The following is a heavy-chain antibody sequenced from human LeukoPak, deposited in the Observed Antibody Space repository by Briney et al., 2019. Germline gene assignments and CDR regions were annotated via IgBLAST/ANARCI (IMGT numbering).Heavy chain of an antibody. Sequence: PGGSLRLSCAASGFTVSSNYMSWVRQAPGKGLEWVSSISSSSSYIYYADSVKGRFTISRDNAKNSLYLQMNSLRAEDTAVYYCARRAYNWNDAPDAFDIWGQGTMVTVSS. D-gene: IGHD1-1*01. V-gene: IGHV3-21*01. CDR2: ISSSSSYI. CDR3: ARRAYNWNDAPDAFDI. J-gene: IGHJ3*02. CDR1: GFTVSSNY.